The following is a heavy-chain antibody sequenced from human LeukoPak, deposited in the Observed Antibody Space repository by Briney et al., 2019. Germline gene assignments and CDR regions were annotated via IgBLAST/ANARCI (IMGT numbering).Heavy chain of an antibody. CDR1: GYTFTGYY. J-gene: IGHJ4*02. V-gene: IGHV1-2*02. Sequence: GASVKVSCKASGYTFTGYYMHWVRQAPGQGLEWMGWINPNSGGTNYAQKFQGRVTMTRDTSISTAYMELSRLRSDDTAVYYCARDIVGAKRADDYWGQGTLVTVSS. CDR3: ARDIVGAKRADDY. D-gene: IGHD1-26*01. CDR2: INPNSGGT.